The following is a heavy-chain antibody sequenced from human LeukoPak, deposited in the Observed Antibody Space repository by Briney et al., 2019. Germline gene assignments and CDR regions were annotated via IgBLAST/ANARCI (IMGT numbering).Heavy chain of an antibody. Sequence: GGSLRLSCAASGFTVSSNYMSWVRQAPGKGLEWVSVIYSGGSTYYADSVKGRFTISRDNAKNSLYLQMNSLSAEDTAVYYCAREVIVVVTPYYFDYWGQGTLVTVSS. CDR2: IYSGGST. CDR3: AREVIVVVTPYYFDY. J-gene: IGHJ4*02. D-gene: IGHD3-22*01. CDR1: GFTVSSNY. V-gene: IGHV3-66*01.